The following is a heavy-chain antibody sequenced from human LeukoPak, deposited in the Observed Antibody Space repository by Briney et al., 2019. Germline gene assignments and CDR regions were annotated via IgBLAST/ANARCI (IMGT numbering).Heavy chain of an antibody. J-gene: IGHJ3*02. CDR1: GWSFSGYY. D-gene: IGHD2-2*02. CDR3: ARHGSIVVVPAAIAGRSDAFDI. Sequence: SETLSLTCAVYGWSFSGYYWSWIRQPPGKGLQWSGEINHSSSTNYNPSLNSRDTISVDTSKNQFSLKLSSVTAADTAVYYCARHGSIVVVPAAIAGRSDAFDIWGQGTMVTVSS. V-gene: IGHV4-34*01. CDR2: INHSSST.